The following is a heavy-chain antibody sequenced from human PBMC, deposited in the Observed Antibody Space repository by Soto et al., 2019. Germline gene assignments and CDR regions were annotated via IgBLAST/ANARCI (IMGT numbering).Heavy chain of an antibody. CDR2: IYYSGST. CDR3: ARDIDYSGSYWYDP. D-gene: IGHD4-4*01. CDR1: GGSISSYY. J-gene: IGHJ5*02. V-gene: IGHV4-59*01. Sequence: SETLSLTCTVSGGSISSYYWSWIRQPPGKGLEWIGYIYYSGSTNYNPSLKSRVTISVDTSKNQFSLKLSSVTAADTAVYYCARDIDYSGSYWYDPRSQGTLDIVSS.